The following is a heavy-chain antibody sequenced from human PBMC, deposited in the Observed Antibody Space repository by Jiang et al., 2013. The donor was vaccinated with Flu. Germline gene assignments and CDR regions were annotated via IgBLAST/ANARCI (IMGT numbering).Heavy chain of an antibody. J-gene: IGHJ6*03. CDR1: GGSISSYY. V-gene: IGHV4-4*07. Sequence: GLVKPSETLSLTCTVSGGSISSYYWSWIRQPAGKGLEWIGRIYTSGSTNYNPSLKSRVTMSVDTSKNQFSLKLSSVTAADTAVYYCARGIRYCSSTSCLFGYYYYYMDVWGKGTTVTVSS. CDR3: ARGIRYCSSTSCLFGYYYYYMDV. D-gene: IGHD2-2*01. CDR2: IYTSGST.